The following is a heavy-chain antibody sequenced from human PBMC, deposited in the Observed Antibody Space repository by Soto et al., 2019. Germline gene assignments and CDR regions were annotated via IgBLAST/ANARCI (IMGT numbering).Heavy chain of an antibody. V-gene: IGHV3-23*01. J-gene: IGHJ4*02. Sequence: GGSLRLSCAASGFTFSSYAMSWVRQAPGKGLEWVSAISGSGGSTYYADSVKGRFTISRDNSKNTLYLQMNSLRAEDTAVYYCAIPLKSYYDSSGYSYHFDYWGQGTLVTVS. CDR2: ISGSGGST. CDR1: GFTFSSYA. CDR3: AIPLKSYYDSSGYSYHFDY. D-gene: IGHD3-22*01.